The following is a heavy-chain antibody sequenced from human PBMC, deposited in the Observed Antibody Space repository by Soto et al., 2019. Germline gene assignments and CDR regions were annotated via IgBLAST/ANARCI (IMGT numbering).Heavy chain of an antibody. Sequence: PGESLKISWEGSGYNFARYWIAWVRQMPGKGLEWMGIIYPGDSDTRYSPSFQGKVTISAAKSISTAYLPWSSLKSSDTAMYYCARRGCGSTTSKNWFDXWGQGTLVTVSX. D-gene: IGHD2-2*01. CDR2: IYPGDSDT. J-gene: IGHJ5*02. CDR1: GYNFARYW. V-gene: IGHV5-51*01. CDR3: ARRGCGSTTSKNWFDX.